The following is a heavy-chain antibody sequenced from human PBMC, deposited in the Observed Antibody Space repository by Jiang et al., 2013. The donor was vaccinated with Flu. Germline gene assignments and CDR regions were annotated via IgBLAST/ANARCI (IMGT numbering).Heavy chain of an antibody. CDR3: VRGGDNTGYWFHS. CDR2: ISRSSDEI. CDR1: GSGFTFSHCH. J-gene: IGHJ5*01. D-gene: IGHD1-1*01. V-gene: IGHV3-48*01. Sequence: GLVQPGRSLTLSCRASGSGFTFSHCHMNWIRQAPGKGLEWVSYISRSSDEILYADSVKGRFTVSRDNAKNSLYLQMSGLRVEDTAVYYCVRGGDNTGYWFHSWGQGTLVTVSS.